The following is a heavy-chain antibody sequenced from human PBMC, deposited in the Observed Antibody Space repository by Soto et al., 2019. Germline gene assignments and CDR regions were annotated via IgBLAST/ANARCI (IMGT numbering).Heavy chain of an antibody. CDR2: NSWDGGST. V-gene: IGHV3-43D*03. CDR3: AKDIHDSSGSPYFDY. CDR1: GFTFDDYA. J-gene: IGHJ4*02. D-gene: IGHD3-22*01. Sequence: GGSLRLSCAASGFTFDDYAMHWVRQAPGKGLEWVSLNSWDGGSTYYADSVKGRFTISRDNSKNSLYLQMNSLRAEDTALYYCAKDIHDSSGSPYFDYWGQGTLVTVSS.